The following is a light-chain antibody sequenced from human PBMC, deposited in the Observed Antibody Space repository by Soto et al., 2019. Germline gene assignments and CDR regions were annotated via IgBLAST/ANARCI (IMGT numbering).Light chain of an antibody. CDR1: SSDVGGYNY. V-gene: IGLV2-8*01. Sequence: QSALTQPPSASGSLGQSVTISCTGTSSDVGGYNYVSWYQQHPGKAPKFMIYEVSKRPSGVPDRFSGSKSGNTASLTVSGLQAEDEADYYCSSYAGSNNVVFGGGTKAHRP. J-gene: IGLJ2*01. CDR3: SSYAGSNNVV. CDR2: EVS.